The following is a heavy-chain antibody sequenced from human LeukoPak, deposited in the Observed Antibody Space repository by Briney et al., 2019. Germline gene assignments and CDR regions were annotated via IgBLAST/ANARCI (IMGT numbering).Heavy chain of an antibody. V-gene: IGHV3-21*01. CDR1: GFTFSSYS. CDR3: ARAAYDYVWGSYPAY. CDR2: ISSSSSYI. J-gene: IGHJ4*02. Sequence: PGGSLRLSCAASGFTFSSYSMNWVRQAPGKGLEWVSSISSSSSYIYYADSVKGRFTISRDNAKNSLYLQMNSLRAEDTAVYYCARAAYDYVWGSYPAYWGQGTLVTVSS. D-gene: IGHD3-16*02.